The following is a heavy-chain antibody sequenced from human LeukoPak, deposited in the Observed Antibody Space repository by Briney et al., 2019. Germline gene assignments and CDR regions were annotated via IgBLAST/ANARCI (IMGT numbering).Heavy chain of an antibody. CDR3: AKECDYGNTSHMPCY. V-gene: IGHV3-21*04. D-gene: IGHD4-17*01. Sequence: GGSLRLSCAASGFTFSSYRMNWVRQAPGKGLEWVSSISSSSSYIYSADSMKGRFTISRDNAKNSLYLQMNSLRVEDTAVYYCAKECDYGNTSHMPCYWGQGTLVTVSS. J-gene: IGHJ4*02. CDR1: GFTFSSYR. CDR2: ISSSSSYI.